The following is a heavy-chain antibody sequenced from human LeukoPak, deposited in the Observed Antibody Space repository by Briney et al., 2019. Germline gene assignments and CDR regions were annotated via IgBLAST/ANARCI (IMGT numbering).Heavy chain of an antibody. CDR1: GGSISSSSYY. Sequence: SETLSLTCTVSGGSISSSSYYWGWIRQPPGKGLEWIGSIYYSGSTYYNPSLKSRVTISVDTSKNQFSLKLSSATAADTAVYYCARQFHRITIFGVAPKLGAFDIWGQGTMVTVSS. D-gene: IGHD3-3*01. J-gene: IGHJ3*02. V-gene: IGHV4-39*01. CDR3: ARQFHRITIFGVAPKLGAFDI. CDR2: IYYSGST.